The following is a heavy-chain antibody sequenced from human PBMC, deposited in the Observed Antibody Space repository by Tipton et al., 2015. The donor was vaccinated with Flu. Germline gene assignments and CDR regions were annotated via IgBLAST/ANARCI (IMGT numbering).Heavy chain of an antibody. J-gene: IGHJ2*01. CDR3: AGGVGWLIDR. CDR2: IRQDASDK. Sequence: SLRLSCEASGFTFGAYYMAWVRKAPGKGLGWVANIRQDASDKHYADSVTGRFTISRDNAKNTLDLQMNSLTVEDTAVYYCAGGVGWLIDRWVRGTLVSVSS. D-gene: IGHD6-19*01. V-gene: IGHV3-7*03. CDR1: GFTFGAYY.